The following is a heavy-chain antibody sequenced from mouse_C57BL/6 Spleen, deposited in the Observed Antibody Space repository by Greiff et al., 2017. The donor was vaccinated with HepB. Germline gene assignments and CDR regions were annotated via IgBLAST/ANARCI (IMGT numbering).Heavy chain of an antibody. J-gene: IGHJ3*01. CDR1: GYTFTDYN. V-gene: IGHV1-22*01. Sequence: EVQGVESGPELVKPGASVKMSCKASGYTFTDYNMHWVKQSHGKSLEWIGYINPNNGGTSYNQKFKGKATLTVNKSSSTAYMELRSLTSEDSAVYYCARSLYDGYPYWGQGTLVTVSA. D-gene: IGHD2-3*01. CDR3: ARSLYDGYPY. CDR2: INPNNGGT.